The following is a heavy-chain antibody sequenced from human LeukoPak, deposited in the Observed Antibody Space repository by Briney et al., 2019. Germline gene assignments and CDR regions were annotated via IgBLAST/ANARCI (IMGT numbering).Heavy chain of an antibody. CDR3: ARILAGYFDY. J-gene: IGHJ4*02. Sequence: GGSLRLSCTVSGFTVSSNSMSWVRQAPGKGLEWVSYISSSGSTIYYADSVKGRFTISRDNAKNSLYLQMNSLRAEDTAVYYCARILAGYFDYWGQGTLVTVSS. V-gene: IGHV3-48*04. CDR1: GFTVSSNS. CDR2: ISSSGSTI. D-gene: IGHD6-19*01.